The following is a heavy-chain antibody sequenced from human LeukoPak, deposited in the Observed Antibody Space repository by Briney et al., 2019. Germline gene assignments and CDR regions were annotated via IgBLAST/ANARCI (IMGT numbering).Heavy chain of an antibody. J-gene: IGHJ4*02. Sequence: GGSLRLSCAASGFTFSSYDMHWVRQATGKGLEWVSAIGTAGDTYYPGSVKGRFTISRENAKNSLYLQMNNLRAGDTAVYYCARAGGSSPPDYWGQGTLVTVSS. V-gene: IGHV3-13*01. CDR3: ARAGGSSPPDY. D-gene: IGHD6-13*01. CDR1: GFTFSSYD. CDR2: IGTAGDT.